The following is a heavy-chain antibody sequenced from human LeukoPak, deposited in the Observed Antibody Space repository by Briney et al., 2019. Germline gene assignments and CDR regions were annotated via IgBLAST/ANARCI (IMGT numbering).Heavy chain of an antibody. CDR2: INHSGST. CDR1: GGSFSGYY. Sequence: SETLSLTCAVYGGSFSGYYWSWIRQPPGKGLEWIGEINHSGSTNYNPSFKSRVTISVDTSKNQFSLKLSSVTAADTAVYYCARGKGGYFDYWGQGTLVTVSS. V-gene: IGHV4-34*01. CDR3: ARGKGGYFDY. J-gene: IGHJ4*02. D-gene: IGHD3-16*01.